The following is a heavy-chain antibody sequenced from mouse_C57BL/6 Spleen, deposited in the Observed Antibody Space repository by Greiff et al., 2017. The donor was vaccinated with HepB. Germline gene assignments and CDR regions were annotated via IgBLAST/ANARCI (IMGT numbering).Heavy chain of an antibody. CDR3: ERRESYDYDRGFDY. J-gene: IGHJ2*01. D-gene: IGHD2-4*01. CDR2: IYPGDGDT. V-gene: IGHV1-82*01. Sequence: VQLQESGPELVKPGASVKISCKASGYAFSSSWMNWVKQRPGKGLEWIGRIYPGDGDTNYNGKFKGKATLSADKSSSTAYMQLSSLTSEDSAVYFCERRESYDYDRGFDYWGQGTTLTVSS. CDR1: GYAFSSSW.